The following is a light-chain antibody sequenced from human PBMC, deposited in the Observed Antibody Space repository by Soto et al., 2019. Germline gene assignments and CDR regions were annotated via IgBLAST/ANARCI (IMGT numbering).Light chain of an antibody. Sequence: EIVLTQSPGTLSLSPGERATLSCRASQSVSNNYLAWYQQKPGQAPRLLIYDASNRATGIPARFSGSGSGTDFTLTISRLEPEDFAVYYCQQYGDSPRVFGQGTKVDIK. J-gene: IGKJ1*01. CDR2: DAS. V-gene: IGKV3-20*01. CDR3: QQYGDSPRV. CDR1: QSVSNNY.